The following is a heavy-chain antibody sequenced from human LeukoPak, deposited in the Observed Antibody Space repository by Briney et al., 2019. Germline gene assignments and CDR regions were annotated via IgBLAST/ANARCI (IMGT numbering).Heavy chain of an antibody. CDR1: GGSINRYF. CDR2: IYYSGTT. Sequence: SETLSLTCTVSGGSINRYFWSWIRQPPGKGLEWIGHIYYSGTTNYNPSLKSRVTVSVDMSKNQFSLKLTSVTAADTAVYYCAREKSPERKTWLQLGAFDVWGQGTVVTVSS. V-gene: IGHV4-59*01. CDR3: AREKSPERKTWLQLGAFDV. J-gene: IGHJ3*01. D-gene: IGHD5-24*01.